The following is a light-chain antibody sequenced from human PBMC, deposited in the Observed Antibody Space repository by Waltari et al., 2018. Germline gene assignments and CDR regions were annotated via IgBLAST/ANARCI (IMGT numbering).Light chain of an antibody. CDR1: DSYVGPFYF. V-gene: IGLV2-14*01. Sequence: QSALTQPASVSGSPGQSITISCSGTDSYVGPFYFFSWYQQPPGKAPHLIIYEVSNRPAGISNRFAASKSGNTASLTISGLQAEDEADYYCSSYTTSSAPGVFGTGTRVTVL. CDR2: EVS. CDR3: SSYTTSSAPGV. J-gene: IGLJ1*01.